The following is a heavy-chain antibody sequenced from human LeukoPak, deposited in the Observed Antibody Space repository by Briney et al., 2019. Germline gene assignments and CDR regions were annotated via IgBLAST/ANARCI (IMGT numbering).Heavy chain of an antibody. D-gene: IGHD3-3*01. Sequence: GGSLRLSCAASGFTFSSYWMSWVRQAPGKGLEWVANIKQDGSEKYYVDSVKGRFTISRDNAKNSLYLQMNSLRAEDTAVYYCARDRTVQNHYPFWDYWGQGTLVTVSS. CDR3: ARDRTVQNHYPFWDY. V-gene: IGHV3-7*01. J-gene: IGHJ4*02. CDR2: IKQDGSEK. CDR1: GFTFSSYW.